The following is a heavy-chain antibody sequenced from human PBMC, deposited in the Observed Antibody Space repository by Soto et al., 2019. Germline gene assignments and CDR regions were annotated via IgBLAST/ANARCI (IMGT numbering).Heavy chain of an antibody. CDR3: ARLEDEIDAFDI. V-gene: IGHV4-39*01. D-gene: IGHD1-1*01. J-gene: IGHJ3*02. CDR1: GGPISSSSYY. CDR2: IYYSGST. Sequence: QLQLQESGPGLVKPSETLSLTCTVSGGPISSSSYYWGWIRQPPGKGLERIGSIYYSGSTYYNPTLKSRVTISVDTSKNQFSLKLSSVTAADTAVYYCARLEDEIDAFDIWGQGTMVTVSS.